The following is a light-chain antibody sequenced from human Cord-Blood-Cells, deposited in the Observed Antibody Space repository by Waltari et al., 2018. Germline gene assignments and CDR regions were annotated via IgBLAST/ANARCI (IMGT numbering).Light chain of an antibody. Sequence: QSPATLSLSPGERATLSCRASQSVSSYLAWYQQKPGQAPRLLIYDASNRATGIPARFSGSGSGTDFTLTISSLEPEDFAVYYCQQRSNWPLTFGGGTKVEIK. CDR1: QSVSSY. J-gene: IGKJ4*01. CDR3: QQRSNWPLT. CDR2: DAS. V-gene: IGKV3-11*01.